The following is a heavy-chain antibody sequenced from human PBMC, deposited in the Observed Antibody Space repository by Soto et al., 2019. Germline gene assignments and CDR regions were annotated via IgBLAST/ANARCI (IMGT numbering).Heavy chain of an antibody. Sequence: GGSLRLSCAASGFAFSNAWINWVRQAPGKGLEWVGRIKSKTDGGTTDFAAPVRGRFAISRDDSKNMVYMQMNSLKTEDTAVYYCTTDSYITMPAVPSDYWGHGPLVTLAS. V-gene: IGHV3-15*07. CDR3: TTDSYITMPAVPSDY. CDR2: IKSKTDGGTT. CDR1: GFAFSNAW. D-gene: IGHD3-10*01. J-gene: IGHJ4*01.